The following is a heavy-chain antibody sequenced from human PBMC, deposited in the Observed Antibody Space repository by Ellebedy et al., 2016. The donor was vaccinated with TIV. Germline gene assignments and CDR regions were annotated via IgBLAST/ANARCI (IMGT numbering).Heavy chain of an antibody. J-gene: IGHJ4*02. Sequence: SETLSLTXTVSGGSISSSSYYWGWIRQPPGKGLEWIGSIYYSGSTNYNPSLKSRVTISVDTSKNQFSLKLSSVTAADTAVYYCARGGGELGYWGQGTLVTVSS. CDR2: IYYSGST. D-gene: IGHD3-16*01. V-gene: IGHV4-39*07. CDR3: ARGGGELGY. CDR1: GGSISSSSYY.